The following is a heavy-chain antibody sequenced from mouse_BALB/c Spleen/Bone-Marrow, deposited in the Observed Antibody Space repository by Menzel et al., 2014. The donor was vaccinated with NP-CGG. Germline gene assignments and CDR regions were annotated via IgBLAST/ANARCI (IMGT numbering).Heavy chain of an antibody. CDR2: ISHGGGRT. J-gene: IGHJ4*01. CDR1: GFTFSSYT. V-gene: IGHV5-12-2*01. CDR3: ARHVRKPYAINY. Sequence: EVKLVEFGGGLVQPGGSLQLSCAASGFTFSSYTMSWVRQTPEKRLVWVAYISHGGGRTYFPDTVNCRFTTSRDNTQNNLYQQMSSLKSEDTAMYYCARHVRKPYAINYWRQGT.